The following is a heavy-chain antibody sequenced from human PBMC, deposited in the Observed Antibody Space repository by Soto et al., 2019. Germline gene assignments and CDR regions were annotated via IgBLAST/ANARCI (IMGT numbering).Heavy chain of an antibody. CDR2: MNNDGSYI. Sequence: PGGFMRLSCAAAGLTFSSYWMYWVRKAPGKGLEWVSHMNNDGSYIIYAESVKGRFTFSRDSAKNTLYLQMNSLRAEDTAVYYCVRGGYMHACDIWGQGTMVTVSS. V-gene: IGHV3-74*01. CDR1: GLTFSSYW. J-gene: IGHJ3*02. D-gene: IGHD6-13*01. CDR3: VRGGYMHACDI.